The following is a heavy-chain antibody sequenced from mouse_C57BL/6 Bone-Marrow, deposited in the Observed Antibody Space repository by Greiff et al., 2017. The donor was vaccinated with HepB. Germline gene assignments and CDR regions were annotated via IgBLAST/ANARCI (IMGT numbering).Heavy chain of an antibody. V-gene: IGHV1-76*01. D-gene: IGHD1-1*01. CDR1: GYTFTDYY. J-gene: IGHJ3*01. Sequence: VQLQQSGAELVRPGASVKLSCKASGYTFTDYYLNWVKQRPGQGLEWIARIYPGSGNTYYNEKFKGKATLTAEKSSSTAYMQLSSLTSEDSAVYFCAYGSREGWFAYWGQGTLVTVSA. CDR2: IYPGSGNT. CDR3: AYGSREGWFAY.